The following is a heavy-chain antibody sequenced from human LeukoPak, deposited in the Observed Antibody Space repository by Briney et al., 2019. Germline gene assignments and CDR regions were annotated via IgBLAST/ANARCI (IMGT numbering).Heavy chain of an antibody. CDR1: GGSISSSSYY. J-gene: IGHJ3*02. V-gene: IGHV4-39*01. CDR2: IYYSGST. Sequence: SETPSLTCTVSGGSISSSSYYWGWIRQPPGKGLEWIGSIYYSGSTYYNPSLKSRVTISVDASKNQFSLKLSSVTAADTAVYYCARQTYDFWSGYSGAFDIWGQGTMVTVSS. CDR3: ARQTYDFWSGYSGAFDI. D-gene: IGHD3-3*01.